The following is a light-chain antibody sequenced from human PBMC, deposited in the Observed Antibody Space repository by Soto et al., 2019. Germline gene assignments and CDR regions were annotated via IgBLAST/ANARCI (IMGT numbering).Light chain of an antibody. CDR3: GTWDSSLSAI. CDR2: DND. CDR1: NSNIGSNY. J-gene: IGLJ2*01. Sequence: QSVLTQPPSVSAAPGQKVTISCSGINSNIGSNYVSWYQQLPGNAPKLLIYDNDKRPSGIPDRFSGSKSGTSATLGITGLQTRDEADYYCGTWDSSLSAIFGGGTKLTVL. V-gene: IGLV1-51*01.